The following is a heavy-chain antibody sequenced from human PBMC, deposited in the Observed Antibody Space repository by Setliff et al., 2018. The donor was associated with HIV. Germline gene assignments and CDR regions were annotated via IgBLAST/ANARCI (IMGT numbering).Heavy chain of an antibody. CDR2: SYTSGAT. J-gene: IGHJ6*03. CDR1: GGSISSYY. V-gene: IGHV4-4*08. D-gene: IGHD4-17*01. CDR3: ARHSPVTTEDYMDV. Sequence: TSETLSLTCTVSGGSISSYYWSWIRQPPGKGLEWIGYSYTSGATYFTPSLKSRVTLSVDTSKNQFFLRLTSVSAADTGLYFCARHSPVTTEDYMDVWGKGTTVTV.